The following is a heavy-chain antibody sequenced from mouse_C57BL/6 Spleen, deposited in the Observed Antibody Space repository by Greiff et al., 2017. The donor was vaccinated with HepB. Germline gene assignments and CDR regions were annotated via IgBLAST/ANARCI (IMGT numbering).Heavy chain of an antibody. J-gene: IGHJ3*01. CDR2: IDPETGGT. CDR1: GYTFTDYE. D-gene: IGHD2-4*01. Sequence: VQLQQSGAELVRPGASVTLSCKASGYTFTDYEMHWVKQTPVHGLEWIGAIDPETGGTAYNQKFKGKAILTADKSSSTAYMELRSLTSEDSAVYYCTRSTGIYYDYDGGWFAYWGQGTLVTVSA. V-gene: IGHV1-15*01. CDR3: TRSTGIYYDYDGGWFAY.